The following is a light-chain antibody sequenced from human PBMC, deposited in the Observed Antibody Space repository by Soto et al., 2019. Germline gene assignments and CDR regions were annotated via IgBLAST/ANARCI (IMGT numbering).Light chain of an antibody. CDR1: HSVANNY. CDR3: QQYGGSPPWT. CDR2: AAS. J-gene: IGKJ1*01. Sequence: IVLAQSPATLSLSPGERATISCRASHSVANNYLAWYQQKHGQAPGLIIFAASSRATGVPHRFTASGSGTHFTLTISRVEPEDFAVYFCQQYGGSPPWTFGQGTKVDSK. V-gene: IGKV3-20*01.